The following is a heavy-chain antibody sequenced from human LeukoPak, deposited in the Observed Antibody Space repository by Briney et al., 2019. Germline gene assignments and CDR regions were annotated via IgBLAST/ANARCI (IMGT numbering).Heavy chain of an antibody. V-gene: IGHV1-69*04. D-gene: IGHD5-18*01. Sequence: SVKVSCKASGGTFSSYAISWVRQAPGQGLEWMGRIIPILGIANYAQKFQGRVTIAADKSTSTAYMELSSLRSEDTAVYYCARAPPGYSYGYYYGMDVWGQGTTVTVSS. CDR1: GGTFSSYA. CDR3: ARAPPGYSYGYYYGMDV. CDR2: IIPILGIA. J-gene: IGHJ6*02.